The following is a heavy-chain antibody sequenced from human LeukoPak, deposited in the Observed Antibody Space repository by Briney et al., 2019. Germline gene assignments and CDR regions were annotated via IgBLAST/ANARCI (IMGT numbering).Heavy chain of an antibody. CDR1: GGSISSSSDY. CDR3: ARHQGRRRDFDY. D-gene: IGHD3-10*01. CDR2: IYYSGST. V-gene: IGHV4-39*01. Sequence: SETLSLTCTVSGGSISSSSDYSGWIRQPPGKGLERIGSIYYSGSTYYNPSLKSRVTISVDTSKNQFSLRLSSVTAADTAVYYCARHQGRRRDFDYSGQGTLVTVSS. J-gene: IGHJ4*02.